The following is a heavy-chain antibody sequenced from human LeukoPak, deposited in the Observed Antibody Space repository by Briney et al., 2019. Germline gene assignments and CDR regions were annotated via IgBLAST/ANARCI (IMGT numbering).Heavy chain of an antibody. CDR2: IKSKTNGETT. V-gene: IGHV3-15*01. Sequence: ARGSLRLSCAASGFTFINAWMTWLRQAPGKGLEWVGLIKSKTNGETTYYAAPVKGRFTISRDDSKNTLYLQMHSLQTEDTAVYYCATAPDRSDYWGQGTLVTVSS. J-gene: IGHJ4*02. CDR3: ATAPDRSDY. CDR1: GFTFINAW. D-gene: IGHD3-22*01.